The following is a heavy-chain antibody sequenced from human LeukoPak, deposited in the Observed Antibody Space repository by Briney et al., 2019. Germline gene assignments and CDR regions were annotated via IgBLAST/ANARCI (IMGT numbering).Heavy chain of an antibody. Sequence: GASVKVSCKASGYTFTSYGISWVRQAPGQGLEWMGRIIPILGIANYAQKFQGRVTITADKSTSTAYMELSSLRSEDTAVYYCASRVAATQHWGQGTLVTVSS. CDR3: ASRVAATQH. CDR1: GYTFTSYG. J-gene: IGHJ1*01. D-gene: IGHD2-15*01. V-gene: IGHV1-69*04. CDR2: IIPILGIA.